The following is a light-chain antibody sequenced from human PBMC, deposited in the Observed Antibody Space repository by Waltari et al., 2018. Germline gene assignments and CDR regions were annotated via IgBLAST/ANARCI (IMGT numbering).Light chain of an antibody. J-gene: IGKJ4*01. V-gene: IGKV2-28*01. CDR1: QSLRHSNGYHS. CDR2: LGS. CDR3: MQGLQTPT. Sequence: DIVLTQSPVSLSVTPGEPASISCRSSQSLRHSNGYHSLDWYLQKPGQSPQPLIYLGSSRASGVPDRFSGSGSGTDFTLKISRVEAEDVGVYYCMQGLQTPTFGGGTKVEIK.